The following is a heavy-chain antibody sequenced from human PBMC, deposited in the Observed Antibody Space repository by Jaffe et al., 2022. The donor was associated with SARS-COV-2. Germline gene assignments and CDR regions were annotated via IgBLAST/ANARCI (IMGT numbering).Heavy chain of an antibody. J-gene: IGHJ4*02. CDR2: ISYDGSNK. CDR1: GFTFSSYG. CDR3: AKDQARSIAAAGTLDY. D-gene: IGHD6-13*01. V-gene: IGHV3-30*18. Sequence: QVQLVESGGGVVQPGRSLRLSCAASGFTFSSYGMHWVRQAPGKGLEWVAVISYDGSNKYYADSVKGRFTISRDNSKNTLYLQMNSLRAEDTAVYYCAKDQARSIAAAGTLDYWGQGTLVTVSS.